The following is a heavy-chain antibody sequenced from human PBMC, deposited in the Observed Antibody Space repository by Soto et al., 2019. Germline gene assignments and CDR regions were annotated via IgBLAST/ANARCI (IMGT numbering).Heavy chain of an antibody. J-gene: IGHJ4*02. Sequence: SETLSLTCTVSGGFINSGGYYWSWIRQHPGKGLEWIGYIFYSGSNYYNPSLKSRVSISVDTSKNQFSLKLSSVTAADTAVYYCARTGGYSGYDRFDYWGQGTLVTVSS. CDR3: ARTGGYSGYDRFDY. CDR1: GGFINSGGYY. CDR2: IFYSGSN. D-gene: IGHD5-12*01. V-gene: IGHV4-31*03.